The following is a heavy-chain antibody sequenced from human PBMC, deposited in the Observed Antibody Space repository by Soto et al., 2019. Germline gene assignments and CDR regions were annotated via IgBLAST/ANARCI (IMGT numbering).Heavy chain of an antibody. CDR3: ARGAYYCSGGSCYSVYWFDP. Sequence: SETLSLTCTVSGGSISSGGYYWSWIRQHPGKGLEWIGYIYYSGSTYYNPSLKSRVTISVDTSKNQFSLKLSSVTAADTAVYYCARGAYYCSGGSCYSVYWFDPWGQGTLVTSPQ. D-gene: IGHD2-15*01. V-gene: IGHV4-31*03. CDR2: IYYSGST. CDR1: GGSISSGGYY. J-gene: IGHJ5*02.